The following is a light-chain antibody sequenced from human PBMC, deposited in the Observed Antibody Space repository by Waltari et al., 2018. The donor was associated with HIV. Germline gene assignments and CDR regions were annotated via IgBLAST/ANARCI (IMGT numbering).Light chain of an antibody. CDR3: SAYASGYTYV. V-gene: IGLV2-14*03. CDR1: SGDVGDYKY. J-gene: IGLJ1*01. CDR2: DVS. Sequence: QSALTQPASVSGSPGQSITISCTATSGDVGDYKYVSWYQQHPGTVPRLIIYDVSNRPSGFSSRFSCAKSGNTASLTISGLQGDDEADYFCSAYASGYTYVFGPGTKVTVL.